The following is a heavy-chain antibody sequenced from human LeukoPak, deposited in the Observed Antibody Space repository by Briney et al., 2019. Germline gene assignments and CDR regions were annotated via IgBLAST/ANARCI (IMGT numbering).Heavy chain of an antibody. D-gene: IGHD2-21*01. CDR3: AKKSNSEYFQG. J-gene: IGHJ1*01. CDR2: SRYDGRSE. V-gene: IGHV3-30*02. CDR1: GFTFNIYG. Sequence: PGGSLRLSCAASGFTFNIYGMHWVRQTPGKGLEWVAYSRYDGRSEFYGDSVKGRFTISRDNSKNTLLQMNSLRAEDTAVYYCAKKSNSEYFQGWGQGTLVTVSS.